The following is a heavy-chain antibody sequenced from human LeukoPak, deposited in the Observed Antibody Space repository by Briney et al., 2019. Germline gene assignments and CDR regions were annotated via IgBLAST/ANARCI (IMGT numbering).Heavy chain of an antibody. Sequence: SGGSLRLSCAASGFTVSSNYMSWVRQAPGKGLEWVSVIYSGGSTYYADSVKGRFTISRDNSKNTLYLQMNSLRAEDTAVYYCARGAYEILTGYPYYYYGMDVWGQGTTVTVSS. CDR3: ARGAYEILTGYPYYYYGMDV. D-gene: IGHD3-9*01. J-gene: IGHJ6*02. CDR1: GFTVSSNY. V-gene: IGHV3-53*01. CDR2: IYSGGST.